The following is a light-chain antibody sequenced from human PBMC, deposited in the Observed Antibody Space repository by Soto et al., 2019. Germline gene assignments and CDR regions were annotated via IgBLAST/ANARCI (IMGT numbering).Light chain of an antibody. CDR1: QSISSW. Sequence: DIQMTQSPSTLSASVGDRVTITCLASQSISSWLAWYQQKPGKAPKLLIYKASSLESGVPSRFIGMGSGTEFTLTISSRQPDDFATYYCQPARAFGQGTKVEIK. CDR3: QPARA. J-gene: IGKJ1*01. V-gene: IGKV1-5*03. CDR2: KAS.